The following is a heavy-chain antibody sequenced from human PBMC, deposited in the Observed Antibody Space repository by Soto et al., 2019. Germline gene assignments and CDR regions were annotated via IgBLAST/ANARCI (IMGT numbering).Heavy chain of an antibody. J-gene: IGHJ6*02. D-gene: IGHD6-19*01. CDR2: IDPSDSYT. V-gene: IGHV5-10-1*01. CDR1: GYSFTSYW. Sequence: PGESLKISCKGSGYSFTSYWISWVRQMPGKGLEWMGRIDPSDSYTNYSPSFQGHVTISADKSISTAYLQWSSLKASDTAMYYCARALRSGPEYYSYYCMDVWGQGTTVTVSS. CDR3: ARALRSGPEYYSYYCMDV.